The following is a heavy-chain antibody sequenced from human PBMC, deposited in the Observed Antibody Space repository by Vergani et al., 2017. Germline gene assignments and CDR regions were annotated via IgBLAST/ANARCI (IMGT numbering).Heavy chain of an antibody. J-gene: IGHJ4*02. D-gene: IGHD1-26*01. Sequence: QVQLQQWGAGLLKPSETLSLTCAVYGGSFSGYYWSWIRQPPGKGLEWIGEINHSGSTNYNRSLKSRVTISVDTSKNQFSLKLSSVTAADTAVYYCAKGGRGSSFDYWGQGTLVTVSS. CDR1: GGSFSGYY. V-gene: IGHV4-34*01. CDR2: INHSGST. CDR3: AKGGRGSSFDY.